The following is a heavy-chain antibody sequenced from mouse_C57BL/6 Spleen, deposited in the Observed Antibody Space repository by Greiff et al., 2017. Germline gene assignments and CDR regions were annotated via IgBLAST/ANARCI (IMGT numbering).Heavy chain of an antibody. CDR3: ARTYGSSSDYFDY. Sequence: QVQLQQSGAELVRPGSSVKLSCKASGYTFTSYWMHWVKQRPIQGLEWIGNIDPSDSETHYNQKFKDKATLTVDKSSSTAYMQLSSLTSEDSAVYYCARTYGSSSDYFDYWGQGTTLTVSS. V-gene: IGHV1-52*01. J-gene: IGHJ2*01. CDR2: IDPSDSET. D-gene: IGHD1-1*01. CDR1: GYTFTSYW.